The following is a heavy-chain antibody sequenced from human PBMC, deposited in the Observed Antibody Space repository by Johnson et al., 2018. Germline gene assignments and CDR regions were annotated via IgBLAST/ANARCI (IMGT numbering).Heavy chain of an antibody. CDR2: ISFDGTKQ. V-gene: IGHV3-30*18. J-gene: IGHJ6*03. CDR3: AKENDYYASSGLLQHDMDV. CDR1: GFTFSHYG. Sequence: QVQLVQSGGGVVQPGESLRLSCVGSGFTFSHYGMHWVRQVPGKGLEWLAFISFDGTKQYYADSVKGRFSISRDNSKNTLYLQLNSLRAEDTAVYNCAKENDYYASSGLLQHDMDVWGKGTTVTVSS. D-gene: IGHD3-22*01.